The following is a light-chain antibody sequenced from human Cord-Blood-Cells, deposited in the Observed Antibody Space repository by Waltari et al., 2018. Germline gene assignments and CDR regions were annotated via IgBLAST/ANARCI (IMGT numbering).Light chain of an antibody. CDR3: QSYDSSNRV. V-gene: IGLV6-57*01. J-gene: IGLJ3*02. Sequence: NFMLTQPHSVSESPGKTVTISCTCSSGSIASNYVQWYQQRPGSSPTTVIYEDNQRTSWVPDRFSGSIDSSSNSASLTISGLKTEDEADYYCQSYDSSNRVFGGGTKLTVL. CDR2: EDN. CDR1: SGSIASNY.